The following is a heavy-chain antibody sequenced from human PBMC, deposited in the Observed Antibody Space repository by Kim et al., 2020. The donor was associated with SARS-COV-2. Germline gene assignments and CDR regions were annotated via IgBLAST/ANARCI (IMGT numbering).Heavy chain of an antibody. Sequence: PSLKGRVTISVDTSKNQFSLKLSSVTAADTAGYCCASIVVVPAAPRAFDYWGQGTLVTVSS. CDR3: ASIVVVPAAPRAFDY. D-gene: IGHD2-2*01. J-gene: IGHJ4*02. V-gene: IGHV4-31*02.